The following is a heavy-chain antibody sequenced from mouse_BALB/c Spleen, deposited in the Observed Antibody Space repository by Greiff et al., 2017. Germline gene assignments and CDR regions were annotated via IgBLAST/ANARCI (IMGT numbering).Heavy chain of an antibody. CDR2: IWAGGST. Sequence: VQLVESGPGLVAPSQSLSITCTVSGFSLTSYGVHWVRQPPGKGLEWLGVIWAGGSTNYNSALMSRLSISKDNSKSQVFLKMNSLQTDDTAMYYCARDHDGYYEAWFAYWGQGTLVTVSA. V-gene: IGHV2-9*02. CDR1: GFSLTSYG. J-gene: IGHJ3*01. CDR3: ARDHDGYYEAWFAY. D-gene: IGHD2-3*01.